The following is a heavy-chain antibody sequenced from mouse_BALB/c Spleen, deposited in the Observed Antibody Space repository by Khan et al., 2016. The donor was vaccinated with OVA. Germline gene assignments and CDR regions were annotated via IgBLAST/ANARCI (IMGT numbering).Heavy chain of an antibody. J-gene: IGHJ4*01. CDR2: IWSDGST. V-gene: IGHV2-6-1*01. CDR3: ARQPYYHYNIMDY. D-gene: IGHD2-10*01. CDR1: GFSLTNYG. Sequence: QVQLKESGPGLVAPSQSLSITCTISGFSLTNYGIHWVRQPPGKGPEWLVVIWSDGSTTYNSALKSRLTISKDNSKSQVFLKMNSLQTDDAAVYVCARQPYYHYNIMDYWGQGNSVTVSA.